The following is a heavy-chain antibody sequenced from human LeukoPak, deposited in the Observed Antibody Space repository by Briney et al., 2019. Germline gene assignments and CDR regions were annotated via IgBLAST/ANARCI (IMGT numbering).Heavy chain of an antibody. CDR2: ISYDANNK. Sequence: GGSLRLSCAASRFTFSNYTMHWVRQAPGQGLEWVAVISYDANNKYYADSVQGRFTISRDNSRNSLYLQMNSLRAEDTAVYYCARDGDYGDYVSGPEYYFDYWGQGTLVTVSS. V-gene: IGHV3-30-3*01. CDR3: ARDGDYGDYVSGPEYYFDY. J-gene: IGHJ4*02. D-gene: IGHD4-17*01. CDR1: RFTFSNYT.